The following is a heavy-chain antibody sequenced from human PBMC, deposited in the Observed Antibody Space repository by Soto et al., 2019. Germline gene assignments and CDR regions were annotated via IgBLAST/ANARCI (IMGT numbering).Heavy chain of an antibody. Sequence: QLQLQESGPGLVKPSETLSLTCTVSGGSISSSSYYWGWIRQPTGKGLEWIGSIYYSGSTYYNPSLKSRVTIYVDTSKNQFSLKLSSVTAADPAVYYCARGNIVVVPVDYWGQGTLVTVSS. CDR1: GGSISSSSYY. CDR2: IYYSGST. V-gene: IGHV4-39*01. CDR3: ARGNIVVVPVDY. D-gene: IGHD2-2*01. J-gene: IGHJ4*02.